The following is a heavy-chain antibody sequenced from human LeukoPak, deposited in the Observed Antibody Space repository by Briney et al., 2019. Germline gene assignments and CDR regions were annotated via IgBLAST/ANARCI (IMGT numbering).Heavy chain of an antibody. V-gene: IGHV1-18*04. CDR2: ISNYFGVT. CDR3: ARDSDYSGNGNGDWFDP. CDR1: GFRFTSFG. D-gene: IGHD4-11*01. J-gene: IGHJ5*02. Sequence: ASVKVSCKASGFRFTSFGVSWVRQAPVQGLEWMGWISNYFGVTHYAEKFEDRVTMTIDTSTATAYMELRSLRYDDTAIYYCARDSDYSGNGNGDWFDPWGQGTVVTVSS.